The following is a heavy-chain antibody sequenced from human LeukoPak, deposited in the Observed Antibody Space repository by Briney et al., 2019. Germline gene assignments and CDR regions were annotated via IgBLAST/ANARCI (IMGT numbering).Heavy chain of an antibody. CDR3: VKDKHRDGYTYGVYDS. CDR1: GFTFSSYA. CDR2: ISYDGSNK. J-gene: IGHJ5*01. V-gene: IGHV3-30-3*01. Sequence: GGSLRLSYAASGFTFSSYAMHWVRQAPGKGLEWVAVISYDGSNKYYADSVKGRFTISRDNAKNSLDLQMSNLRPEDTALYYCVKDKHRDGYTYGVYDSRGQGTLITVSS. D-gene: IGHD5-12*01.